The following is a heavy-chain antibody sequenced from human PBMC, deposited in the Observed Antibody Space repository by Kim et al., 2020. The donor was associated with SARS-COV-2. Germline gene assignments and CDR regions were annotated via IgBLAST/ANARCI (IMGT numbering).Heavy chain of an antibody. CDR3: TRDQLGRAFDI. D-gene: IGHD6-13*01. Sequence: GGSLRLSCTASGFTFGDYAMSWVRQAPGKGLEWVGFIRSKAYGGTTEYAASVKGRFTISRDDSKSIAYLQMNSLKTEDTAVYYCTRDQLGRAFDIWGQGTMVTVSS. V-gene: IGHV3-49*04. CDR1: GFTFGDYA. J-gene: IGHJ3*02. CDR2: IRSKAYGGTT.